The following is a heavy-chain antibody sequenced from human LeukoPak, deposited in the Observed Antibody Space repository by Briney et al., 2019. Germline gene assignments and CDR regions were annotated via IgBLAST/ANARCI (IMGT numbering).Heavy chain of an antibody. V-gene: IGHV3-30*18. D-gene: IGHD1-14*01. CDR1: GFTFSRYG. Sequence: GGSLRLSCAASGFTFSRYGMYWVRQAPGKGLEWVAVISYDGSNKQYVDTVKGRFTISRDNSKNTLFLQMNSLRVEDTGVYYCAKEHHEAETTDYWGQGTLVSVSS. J-gene: IGHJ4*02. CDR3: AKEHHEAETTDY. CDR2: ISYDGSNK.